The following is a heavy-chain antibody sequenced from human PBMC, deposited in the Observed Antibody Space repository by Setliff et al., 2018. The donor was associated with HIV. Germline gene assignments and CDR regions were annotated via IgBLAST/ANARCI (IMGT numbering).Heavy chain of an antibody. CDR1: GYSFTTYD. Sequence: ASVKVSCKTSGYSFTTYDINWVRQAAGQGLEWMGWMNPASGDTGSAQKFQGRLTMTRDTSTSTAYMELSSLTSDDTAIYYCARGRLSWSPDFWGQGTLVTVS. J-gene: IGHJ4*02. CDR3: ARGRLSWSPDF. V-gene: IGHV1-8*02. CDR2: MNPASGDT.